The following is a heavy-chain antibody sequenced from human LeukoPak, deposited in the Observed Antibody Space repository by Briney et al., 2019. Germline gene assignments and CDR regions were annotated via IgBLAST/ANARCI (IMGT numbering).Heavy chain of an antibody. CDR1: GGTFSSYA. D-gene: IGHD3-10*01. Sequence: ASVKVPCKASGGTFSSYAISWVRQAPGQGLEWMGRIIPILGIANYAQKFQGRVTITADKSTSTAYMELSSLRSEDTAVYYCARDLAYGSGKVIHAFDIWGQGTMVTVSS. J-gene: IGHJ3*02. V-gene: IGHV1-69*04. CDR3: ARDLAYGSGKVIHAFDI. CDR2: IIPILGIA.